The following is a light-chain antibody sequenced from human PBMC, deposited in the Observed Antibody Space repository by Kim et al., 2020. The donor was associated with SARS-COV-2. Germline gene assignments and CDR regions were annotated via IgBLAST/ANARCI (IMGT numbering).Light chain of an antibody. CDR2: KDT. V-gene: IGLV3-25*03. Sequence: SPGQTARITCSGYALADQYAFWLQQKPGQAPLVVISKDTQRPSRIPERFSGSSSGKTVTLTITGVQAIDEADYYCHSAHRGTPYSVFGGGTKVTVL. CDR3: HSAHRGTPYSV. J-gene: IGLJ6*01. CDR1: ALADQY.